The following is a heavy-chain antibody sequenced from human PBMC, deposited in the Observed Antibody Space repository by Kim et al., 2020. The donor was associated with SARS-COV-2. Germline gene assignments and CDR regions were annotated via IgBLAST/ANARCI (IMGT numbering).Heavy chain of an antibody. CDR1: GGSISSYY. V-gene: IGHV4-4*07. J-gene: IGHJ4*02. Sequence: SETLSLTCTVSGGSISSYYWSWIRQPAGKGLEWIGRIYTSGSTNYNPSLKSRVTMSVDTSKNQFSLKLSSVTAADTAVYYCAREGDFWSGYYTGIGYWGQGTLVTVSS. D-gene: IGHD3-3*01. CDR2: IYTSGST. CDR3: AREGDFWSGYYTGIGY.